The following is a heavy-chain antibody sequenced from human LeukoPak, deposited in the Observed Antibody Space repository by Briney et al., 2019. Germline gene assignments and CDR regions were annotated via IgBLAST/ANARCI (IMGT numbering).Heavy chain of an antibody. CDR3: ARDLNTVTTGVLDFDY. Sequence: LTGGSLRLSCSASGFTFSTYWMSWVRQAPGKGLEWVANMKRDGSEIYYVDSVKGRFTIARDNSKNTLYLQMNSLRAEDTAVYYCARDLNTVTTGVLDFDYWGQGTLVTVSS. CDR2: MKRDGSEI. CDR1: GFTFSTYW. J-gene: IGHJ4*02. D-gene: IGHD4-17*01. V-gene: IGHV3-7*01.